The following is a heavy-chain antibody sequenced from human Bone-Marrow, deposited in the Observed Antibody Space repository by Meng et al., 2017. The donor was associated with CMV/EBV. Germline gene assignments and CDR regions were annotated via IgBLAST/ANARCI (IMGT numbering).Heavy chain of an antibody. CDR3: ARGRMRADFDC. J-gene: IGHJ4*02. CDR1: GFTFPTYV. Sequence: ASVKVSCKASGFTFPTYVITWVRQAPGQGLEWMGWFNGYNGDTNYAQKAQGRVTVTIDTSTNTAYMEMRSLRSDDTAVYYCARGRMRADFDCWGQGTLVTVSS. CDR2: FNGYNGDT. V-gene: IGHV1-18*01.